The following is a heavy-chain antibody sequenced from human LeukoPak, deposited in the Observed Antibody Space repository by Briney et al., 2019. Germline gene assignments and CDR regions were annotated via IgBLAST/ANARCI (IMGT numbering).Heavy chain of an antibody. Sequence: GGSLRLSCEASGFTFGSHAMYWVRQAPGKGLEWVAGIFGSGGSPHYPDPLKARFTISRDNSRNTVYLQINSLRAEDTAVYYCGKTTVGYSSAQKPAWPVDYWGQGTLVTVSS. D-gene: IGHD5-18*01. V-gene: IGHV3-23*01. J-gene: IGHJ4*02. CDR3: GKTTVGYSSAQKPAWPVDY. CDR1: GFTFGSHA. CDR2: IFGSGGSP.